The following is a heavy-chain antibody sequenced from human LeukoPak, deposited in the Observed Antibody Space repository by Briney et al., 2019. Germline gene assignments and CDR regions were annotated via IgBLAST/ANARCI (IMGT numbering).Heavy chain of an antibody. V-gene: IGHV4-59*01. CDR1: GGAITNYY. Sequence: SETLSLTCGVSGGAITNYYWNWIRQAPGKGLEWLGYIYYTGSTTYNPSVKSRITISLDTSKKQISLKLRSVTAADTAVYYCARVSIGGGYFDYWGQGTLVTVSS. CDR2: IYYTGST. J-gene: IGHJ4*02. D-gene: IGHD3-16*01. CDR3: ARVSIGGGYFDY.